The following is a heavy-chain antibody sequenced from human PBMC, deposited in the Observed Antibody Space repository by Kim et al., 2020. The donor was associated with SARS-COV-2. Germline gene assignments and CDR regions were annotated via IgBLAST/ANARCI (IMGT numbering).Heavy chain of an antibody. J-gene: IGHJ6*02. D-gene: IGHD5-18*01. Sequence: GGSLRLSCAASGFTFSNAWMSWVRQAPGKVLEGVGRIKSKTDGGTTDYAAPVKGRFTISRDDSKNTLYLQMNSQKTEDTAVYYCTTHTAMVTGYGMDVWGQGITVTVSS. V-gene: IGHV3-15*01. CDR3: TTHTAMVTGYGMDV. CDR2: IKSKTDGGTT. CDR1: GFTFSNAW.